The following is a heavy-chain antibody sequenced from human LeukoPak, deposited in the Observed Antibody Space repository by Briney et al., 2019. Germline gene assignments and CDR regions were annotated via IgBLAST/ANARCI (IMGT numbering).Heavy chain of an antibody. CDR1: GYTLTELS. CDR3: ATGGYDSSGLYFDY. J-gene: IGHJ4*02. V-gene: IGHV1-24*01. D-gene: IGHD3-22*01. CDR2: FDPEDGET. Sequence: ASVKVSCKVSGYTLTELSVHWVRQAPGKGREWMGTFDPEDGETIYAQKFQGRVTMTEDTSTDTAYMELSSLRSEDAAVYYCATGGYDSSGLYFDYWGQGTLVTVSS.